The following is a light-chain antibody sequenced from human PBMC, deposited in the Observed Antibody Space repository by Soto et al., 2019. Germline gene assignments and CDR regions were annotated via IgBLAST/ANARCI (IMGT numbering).Light chain of an antibody. CDR1: SGHNTYI. Sequence: QPVLTQSPSASASLGASVKLTCALNSGHNTYIVAWHQQQPEKGPRYLMKVKSDGSHIRGDGIPDRFSGSSSGAERYLTISSLQSEDEADYYCQTWGTGIRVFGGGTQLTV. CDR2: VKSDGSH. V-gene: IGLV4-69*01. CDR3: QTWGTGIRV. J-gene: IGLJ2*01.